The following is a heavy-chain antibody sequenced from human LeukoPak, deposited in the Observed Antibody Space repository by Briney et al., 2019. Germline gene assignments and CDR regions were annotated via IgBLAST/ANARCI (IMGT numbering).Heavy chain of an antibody. CDR3: ARRSPYTSGWYYFDY. D-gene: IGHD6-19*01. CDR2: LYPGDSDT. Sequence: GESLKISCKGSGYTFTSYWIAWVRQMPGKGLEWMGILYPGDSDTRYSPSFQGQVTISADKSISIAYLQWSSLKASDTAMYYCARRSPYTSGWYYFDYWGQGSLVTVSS. J-gene: IGHJ4*02. CDR1: GYTFTSYW. V-gene: IGHV5-51*01.